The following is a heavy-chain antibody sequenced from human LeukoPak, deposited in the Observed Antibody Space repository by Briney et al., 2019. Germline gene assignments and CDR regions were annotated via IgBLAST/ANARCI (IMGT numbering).Heavy chain of an antibody. D-gene: IGHD1-26*01. CDR3: ARSELGGVYFQQ. V-gene: IGHV4-4*02. J-gene: IGHJ1*01. Sequence: KASGTLSLTCADSGGSISSSNWWSWVRPPPGKGLEWIGEIYHSGSTNYNPSLKSRVTISIDKSKNQFSLKLRSVTAADTAVYYCARSELGGVYFQQWGQGTLVTVSS. CDR2: IYHSGST. CDR1: GGSISSSNW.